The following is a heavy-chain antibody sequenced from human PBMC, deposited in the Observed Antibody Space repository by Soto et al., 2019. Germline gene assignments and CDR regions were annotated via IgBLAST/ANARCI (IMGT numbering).Heavy chain of an antibody. V-gene: IGHV3-33*01. CDR3: ARDRETMVRGVRPFDP. CDR2: IWYDGSIT. J-gene: IGHJ5*02. CDR1: GFTFSSYG. Sequence: ESGGGVVQPGRSLRLSCAASGFTFSSYGMHWVRQAPGKGLEWVAVIWYDGSITYYADSVKGRFTISRDNSKNTLYLQMNSVRAEDTAVYYCARDRETMVRGVRPFDPWGKGALVTVSS. D-gene: IGHD3-10*01.